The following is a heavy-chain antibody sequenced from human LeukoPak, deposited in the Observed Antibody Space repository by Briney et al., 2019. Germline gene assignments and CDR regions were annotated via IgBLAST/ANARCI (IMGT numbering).Heavy chain of an antibody. CDR3: AKNGDRGAYCSGGSCYPYFYYYMDV. V-gene: IGHV3-23*01. Sequence: GGSLRLSCAASGFTFSSYAMSWVRQAPGKGLECVSAISGSGRRTYYADSVKGRFTISRDNSKNTLYLQMNSLRAEDTAIYYCAKNGDRGAYCSGGSCYPYFYYYMDVWGKGTTVTISS. CDR2: ISGSGRRT. D-gene: IGHD2-15*01. CDR1: GFTFSSYA. J-gene: IGHJ6*03.